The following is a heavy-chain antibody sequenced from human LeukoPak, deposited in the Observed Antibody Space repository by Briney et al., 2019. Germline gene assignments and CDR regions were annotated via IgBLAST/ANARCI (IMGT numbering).Heavy chain of an antibody. CDR1: GITFSTYT. CDR2: ITGSGVTT. J-gene: IGHJ4*02. Sequence: GGSLRLSCAASGITFSTYTMSWVRQAPGKGLEWVSGITGSGVTTFYANSVKGRGTISRDNSTGTLYLQIHSLRAEDTAIYCCAKGLAMIEIWGQGTLVTVSS. CDR3: AKGLAMIEI. V-gene: IGHV3-23*01. D-gene: IGHD3-22*01.